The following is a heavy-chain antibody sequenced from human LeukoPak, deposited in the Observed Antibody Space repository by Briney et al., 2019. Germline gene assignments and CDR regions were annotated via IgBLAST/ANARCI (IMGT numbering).Heavy chain of an antibody. Sequence: SETLSLTCAVYGGSFSGYYWSWIRQPPGKGLEWIGEINHSGSTNYNPSLKSRVTISVDTSKNQFSLKLSSVTAADTAVYYCAKGRLIAARYSLCDYWGQGTVVTVSS. J-gene: IGHJ4*02. V-gene: IGHV4-34*01. CDR1: GGSFSGYY. CDR3: AKGRLIAARYSLCDY. CDR2: INHSGST. D-gene: IGHD6-6*01.